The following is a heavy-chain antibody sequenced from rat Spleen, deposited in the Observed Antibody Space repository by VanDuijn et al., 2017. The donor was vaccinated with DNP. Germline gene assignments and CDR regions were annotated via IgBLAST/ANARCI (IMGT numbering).Heavy chain of an antibody. V-gene: IGHV2-6*01. Sequence: QAQLMESGPGLAHPSQTLSLTCSVSGFSLTTNSVAWVRQPPGKGLEWIAALSSGGNTFYNPALRSRLSISRDTSKSQLLLKMNSLQTEDTAMYFCARSDYYDGGFYYGYFDFWGQGVMVTVSS. CDR2: LSSGGNT. CDR1: GFSLTTNS. CDR3: ARSDYYDGGFYYGYFDF. D-gene: IGHD1-12*02. J-gene: IGHJ2*01.